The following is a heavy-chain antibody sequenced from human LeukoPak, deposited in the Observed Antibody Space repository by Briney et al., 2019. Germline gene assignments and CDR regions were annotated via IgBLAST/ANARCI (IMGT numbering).Heavy chain of an antibody. D-gene: IGHD3-22*01. V-gene: IGHV3-72*01. CDR3: VRGYNSLDY. CDR2: SRIKADGYIT. J-gene: IGHJ4*02. CDR1: GFTFSDHY. Sequence: GGSLRLSCATSGFTFSDHYLDWVRQAPGKGLEWVGRSRIKADGYITQYAASVKDRFTISRDDTKASLYLQMNNLSTEDTAVYYCVRGYNSLDYWGQGTLVTVSS.